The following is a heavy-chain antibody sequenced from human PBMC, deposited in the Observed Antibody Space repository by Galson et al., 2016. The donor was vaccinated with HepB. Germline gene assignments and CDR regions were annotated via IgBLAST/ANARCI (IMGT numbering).Heavy chain of an antibody. Sequence: CAISGDSVSGNSAAWNWIRQSPSRGLEWLGRTYYRSKWYHDYAVSVKSRILINPDTSKNHFSLQLNSVTPEDTAVYYCARTKWGWFDPWGQGTLVTVPS. D-gene: IGHD2-8*01. CDR2: TYYRSKWYH. CDR3: ARTKWGWFDP. J-gene: IGHJ5*02. V-gene: IGHV6-1*01. CDR1: GDSVSGNSAA.